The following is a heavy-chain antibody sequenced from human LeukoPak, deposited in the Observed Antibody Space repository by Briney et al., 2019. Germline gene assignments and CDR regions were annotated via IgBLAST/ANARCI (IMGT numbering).Heavy chain of an antibody. CDR1: GGTFSSYA. Sequence: SVKVSCKASGGTFSSYAISWVRQAPGQGLEWMGRIIPIFCTANYAQKFQGRVTITTDESTSTAYMELSSLRSEDTAVYYCARDHLPLAYYDRLDAFDIWGQGTMVTVSS. V-gene: IGHV1-69*05. D-gene: IGHD3-22*01. J-gene: IGHJ3*02. CDR3: ARDHLPLAYYDRLDAFDI. CDR2: IIPIFCTA.